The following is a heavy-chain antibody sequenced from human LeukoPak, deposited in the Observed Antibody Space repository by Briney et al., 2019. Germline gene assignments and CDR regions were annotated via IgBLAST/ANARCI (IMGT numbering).Heavy chain of an antibody. CDR3: ASGSLGDGYGVGDYYQYMDV. CDR2: IMPLFGTA. Sequence: ASVKVSCKTSGGTFNSYAISWVRQAPGQGLEWMGGIMPLFGTANYAQEFQGRVTFTTDESASTAYMEVSSLRSEDTAVYYCASGSLGDGYGVGDYYQYMDVWGKGTTVTVSS. CDR1: GGTFNSYA. V-gene: IGHV1-69*05. J-gene: IGHJ6*03. D-gene: IGHD5-24*01.